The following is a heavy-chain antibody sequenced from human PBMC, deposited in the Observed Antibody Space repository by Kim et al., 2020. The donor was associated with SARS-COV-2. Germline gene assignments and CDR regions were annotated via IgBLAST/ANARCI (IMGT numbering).Heavy chain of an antibody. CDR2: ISGSSSAI. J-gene: IGHJ4*02. D-gene: IGHD3-10*01. CDR1: GFTFNIYS. CDR3: ARDRGGVLDY. V-gene: IGHV3-48*02. Sequence: GSLRLSCAASGFTFNIYSINWVRQAPGKGLEWVSYISGSSSAIYYADSVKGRFTVSRDNAKTSVYLEMNSLRDEDTAVYYCARDRGGVLDYWGQGTLVT.